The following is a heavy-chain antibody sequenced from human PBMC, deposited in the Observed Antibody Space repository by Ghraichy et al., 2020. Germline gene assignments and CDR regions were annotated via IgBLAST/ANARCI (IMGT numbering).Heavy chain of an antibody. Sequence: GGSLRLSCAASGFTFSSYSMNWVRQAPGKGLEWVSSVSSRSSYTYYADSVKGRFTISRDNAKNSLYLQMNTLRAEDTAVYYCAYCGGDCLIYYYYTMDVWGLGTTVTVSS. CDR3: AYCGGDCLIYYYYTMDV. V-gene: IGHV3-21*01. CDR2: VSSRSSYT. CDR1: GFTFSSYS. D-gene: IGHD2-21*02. J-gene: IGHJ6*02.